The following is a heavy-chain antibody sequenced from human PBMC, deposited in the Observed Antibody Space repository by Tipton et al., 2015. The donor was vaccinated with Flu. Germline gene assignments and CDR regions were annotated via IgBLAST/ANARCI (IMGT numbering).Heavy chain of an antibody. J-gene: IGHJ5*02. Sequence: TLSLTCAVSGYPINSGYYWGWIRQPPGKGLAWIGSVYHSGSTFYNPSLKSRVTISLDTSNNQFSLRLTSVTAADTAVYYCARRDFTNYVSDPKNWFDRWGQGTLVTVS. V-gene: IGHV4-38-2*01. CDR1: GYPINSGYY. CDR3: ARRDFTNYVSDPKNWFDR. CDR2: VYHSGST. D-gene: IGHD4-11*01.